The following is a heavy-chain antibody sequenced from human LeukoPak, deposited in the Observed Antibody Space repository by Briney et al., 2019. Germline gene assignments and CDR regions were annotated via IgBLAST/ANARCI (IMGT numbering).Heavy chain of an antibody. CDR1: GFTFSSYW. CDR2: IKQDGSEK. CDR3: ARDRSATFYDSSGYYYYYYMDV. D-gene: IGHD3-22*01. Sequence: PGGSLRLSCAASGFTFSSYWMSWVRQAPGKGLEWVANIKQDGSEKYYVDSVKGRFTISRDNAKNSLFLQMNSLRAEDTAVYYCARDRSATFYDSSGYYYYYYMDVWGKGTTVTVSS. V-gene: IGHV3-7*01. J-gene: IGHJ6*03.